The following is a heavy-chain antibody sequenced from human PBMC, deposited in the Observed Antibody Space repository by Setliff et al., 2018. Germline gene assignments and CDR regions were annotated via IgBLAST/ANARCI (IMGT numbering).Heavy chain of an antibody. CDR1: GGSISSSSYY. V-gene: IGHV4-39*07. D-gene: IGHD6-19*01. CDR3: ARVSQYSSGWYYYYYGMDV. Sequence: SETLSLTCTVSGGSISSSSYYWGWIRQPPGKGLEWIGSIYYSGSTYYNPSLKSRVTIPVDTSKNQFSLKLSFVTAADTAVYYCARVSQYSSGWYYYYYGMDVWGQGTTVTV. J-gene: IGHJ6*02. CDR2: IYYSGST.